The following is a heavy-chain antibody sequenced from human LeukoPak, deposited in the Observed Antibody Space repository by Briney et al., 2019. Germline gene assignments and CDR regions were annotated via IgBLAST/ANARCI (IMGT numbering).Heavy chain of an antibody. CDR1: GFTFSSYA. CDR3: AKVRYSLRRYYYYYGMDV. J-gene: IGHJ6*02. V-gene: IGHV3-23*01. D-gene: IGHD6-13*01. Sequence: GGSLRLSCAASGFTFSSYAMHWVRQAPGKGLEWVSAISGSGGSTYYADSVKGRFTISRDNSKNTLYLQMNSLRAEDTAVYYCAKVRYSLRRYYYYYGMDVWGQGTTVTVSS. CDR2: ISGSGGST.